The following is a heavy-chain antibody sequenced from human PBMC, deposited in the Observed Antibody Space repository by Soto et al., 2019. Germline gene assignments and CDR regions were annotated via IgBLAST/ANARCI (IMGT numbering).Heavy chain of an antibody. CDR1: GGSISSYY. D-gene: IGHD3-3*01. CDR2: IYYSGST. J-gene: IGHJ5*02. Sequence: SETLSLTCTVSGGSISSYYWSWIRQPPGKGLEWIGYIYYSGSTNYNPSLKSRVTISVDTSKNQFSLKLSSVTAADTAVYYCARSADFWSGYLFDPWGQGTLVTVS. V-gene: IGHV4-59*01. CDR3: ARSADFWSGYLFDP.